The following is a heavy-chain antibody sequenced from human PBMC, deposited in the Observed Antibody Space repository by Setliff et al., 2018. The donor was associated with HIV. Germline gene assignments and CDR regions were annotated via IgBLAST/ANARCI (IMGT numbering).Heavy chain of an antibody. CDR3: ARLGRAVDDGGSSLHLDF. V-gene: IGHV4-4*09. Sequence: SETLSLTCVVSDDSFSNYDWTWIRQPPGKALEWIGNISSSGTTNYNPSPRSRVTISIETSNTRFSLWLRSVTAADTPTYFCARLGRAVDDGGSSLHLDFWGQGRQVTVSS. J-gene: IGHJ4*02. CDR2: ISSSGTT. CDR1: DDSFSNYD. D-gene: IGHD2-15*01.